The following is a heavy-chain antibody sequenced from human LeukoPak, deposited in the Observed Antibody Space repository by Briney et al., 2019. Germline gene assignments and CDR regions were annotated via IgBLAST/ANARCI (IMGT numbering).Heavy chain of an antibody. J-gene: IGHJ3*01. V-gene: IGHV3-23*01. CDR1: GFTFSSYA. Sequence: GGSLRLSCAASGFTFSSYAMSWVRQAPGKGLEWVSPIRGSDGITYYADSVKGRFTISRDNSKNTLYLQMNSLRAEDTAVYYCAKRCVRGWSTDAFDFWGQGTMVTVSS. CDR3: AKRCVRGWSTDAFDF. D-gene: IGHD6-19*01. CDR2: IRGSDGIT.